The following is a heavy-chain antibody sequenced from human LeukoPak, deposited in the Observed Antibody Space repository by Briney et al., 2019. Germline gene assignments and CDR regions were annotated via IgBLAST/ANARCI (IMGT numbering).Heavy chain of an antibody. D-gene: IGHD6-13*01. CDR1: GFTFSSYS. Sequence: KPGGSLRLSCAASGFTFSSYSMNWVRQAPGKGLEWVSSISSSSSYIYYADSVKGRFTISRDNAKNSLYLQMNSLRAEDTAVYYCAASESSSWYYFVYYGMDVWGQGTTVTVSS. CDR3: AASESSSWYYFVYYGMDV. V-gene: IGHV3-21*01. CDR2: ISSSSSYI. J-gene: IGHJ6*02.